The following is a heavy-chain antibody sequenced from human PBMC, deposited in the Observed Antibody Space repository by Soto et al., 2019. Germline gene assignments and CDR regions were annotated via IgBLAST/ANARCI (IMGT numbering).Heavy chain of an antibody. V-gene: IGHV3-23*01. Sequence: GGSLRLCCAAPAFTLSTYAMSCVLHAPDQRLEWVSVISGSGGTTYYADSVKGRFTISRDNSKNTVYLQMNSLRAEDTAVYYCAKGYCSGGSCRLIFDYWGQGT. CDR3: AKGYCSGGSCRLIFDY. D-gene: IGHD2-15*01. CDR2: ISGSGGTT. J-gene: IGHJ4*02. CDR1: AFTLSTYA.